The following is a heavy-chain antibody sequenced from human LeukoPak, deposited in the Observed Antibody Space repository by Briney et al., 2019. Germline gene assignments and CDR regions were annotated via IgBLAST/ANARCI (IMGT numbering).Heavy chain of an antibody. CDR1: GGCISSSNL. Sequence: KTSETLSLTCVVFGGCISSSNLWSWVRQPPGKGLEWIGEVSHRGDTNYNPSLKSRVTISIDKSKNQFSLRLTSVTAADTAVYYCTRGGLTFGGNWGQGILVTVSS. D-gene: IGHD3-10*01. V-gene: IGHV4/OR15-8*02. CDR2: VSHRGDT. CDR3: TRGGLTFGGN. J-gene: IGHJ4*02.